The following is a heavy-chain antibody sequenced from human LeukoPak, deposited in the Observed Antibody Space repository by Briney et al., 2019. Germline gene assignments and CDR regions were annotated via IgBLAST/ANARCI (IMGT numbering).Heavy chain of an antibody. CDR3: AGDSISSSYDY. V-gene: IGHV4-4*07. Sequence: SETLSLTCTVSGGSISSYYLSWIRQPAGKGLEWIGRIYTSGSTNYNPSLKSRVTMSVDTSENQFSLKLSSVTAADTAVYYCAGDSISSSYDYWGQGTLVTVSS. CDR2: IYTSGST. D-gene: IGHD6-13*01. J-gene: IGHJ4*02. CDR1: GGSISSYY.